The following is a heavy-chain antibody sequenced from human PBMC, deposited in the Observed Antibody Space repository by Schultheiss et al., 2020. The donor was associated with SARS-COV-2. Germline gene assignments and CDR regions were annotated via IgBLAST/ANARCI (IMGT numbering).Heavy chain of an antibody. CDR3: ARDRGGGWFDP. D-gene: IGHD3-10*01. CDR1: GGSISSNNW. CDR2: IYHSGST. V-gene: IGHV4-4*02. Sequence: SETLSLTCAVSGGSISSNNWWSWVRQPPGKGLEWIGEIYHSGSTNYNPSLKSRVTISVDKSKNQFSLNLSSVTAADTAVYYCARDRGGGWFDPWCQGTLVTVSS. J-gene: IGHJ5*02.